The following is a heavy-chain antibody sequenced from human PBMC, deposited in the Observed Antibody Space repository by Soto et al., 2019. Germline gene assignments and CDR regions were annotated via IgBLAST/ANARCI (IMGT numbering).Heavy chain of an antibody. D-gene: IGHD3-22*01. Sequence: GGSLRLSCAASGFTFSSYAMHWVRQAPGKGLEWVAVISYDGSNKYYADSVKGRFTISRDNSKNTLYLQMNSLRAEDTAVYYCARDPGELTMIVVVITAPDYWGQGTLVTVSS. J-gene: IGHJ4*02. V-gene: IGHV3-30-3*01. CDR3: ARDPGELTMIVVVITAPDY. CDR1: GFTFSSYA. CDR2: ISYDGSNK.